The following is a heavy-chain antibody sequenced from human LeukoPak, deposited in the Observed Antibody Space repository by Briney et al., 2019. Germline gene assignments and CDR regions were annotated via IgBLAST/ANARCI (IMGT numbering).Heavy chain of an antibody. J-gene: IGHJ5*02. CDR2: ISTYNVNT. CDR3: AILDYGGYSCDH. D-gene: IGHD3-22*01. CDR1: GYIFTTYG. Sequence: ASVKVSCKASGYIFTTYGISWVRQAPGQGLEWMGWISTYNVNTNYAQKLQGRVTMTTDTSTSTAYMELRSLRSDDTAVYYCAILDYGGYSCDHWGQGTLVTVSS. V-gene: IGHV1-18*01.